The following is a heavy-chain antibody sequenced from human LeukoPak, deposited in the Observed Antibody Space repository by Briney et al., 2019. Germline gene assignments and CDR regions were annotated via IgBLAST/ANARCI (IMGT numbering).Heavy chain of an antibody. V-gene: IGHV3-21*01. J-gene: IGHJ5*02. CDR1: GFTFSSYS. Sequence: GGSLRLSCAASGFTFSSYSMNWVRQAPGKGLEWVSSISSSSSYIYYADSVKGRFTISRDNAKNSLYLQMNSLRAEDTAVYYCARGGRGPRFLEWFHNWFDPWGQGTLVTVSS. D-gene: IGHD3-3*01. CDR2: ISSSSSYI. CDR3: ARGGRGPRFLEWFHNWFDP.